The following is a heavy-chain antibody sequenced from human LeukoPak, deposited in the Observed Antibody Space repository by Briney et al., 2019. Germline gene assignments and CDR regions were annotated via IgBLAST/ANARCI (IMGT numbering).Heavy chain of an antibody. D-gene: IGHD3-10*01. CDR1: GFIFSDYG. J-gene: IGHJ4*02. Sequence: GGTLRLSCVASGFIFSDYGLNWVRQAPGKGLEWVSVISGSGGSSSYADSVKGRFTISRDNSKNTLYLQMNSLRAEDTAVYYCAKDRRAGSYDYWGQGTLVTVSS. CDR2: ISGSGGSS. CDR3: AKDRRAGSYDY. V-gene: IGHV3-23*01.